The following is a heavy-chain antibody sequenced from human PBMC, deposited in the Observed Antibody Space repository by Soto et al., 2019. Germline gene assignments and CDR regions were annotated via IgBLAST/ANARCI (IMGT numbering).Heavy chain of an antibody. CDR1: GCTFTSYA. CDR2: INAGNGNT. J-gene: IGHJ4*02. Sequence: QVQLVQSGAEVKKPGASVKVSCKATGCTFTSYAMHWVRQAPGQRLEWMGWINAGNGNTKYSQKFQGRVTITRDTSASTAYMELSSLRSEDTAVYHCARGSAITMIVVEYWGQGTLVTVSS. CDR3: ARGSAITMIVVEY. D-gene: IGHD3-22*01. V-gene: IGHV1-3*01.